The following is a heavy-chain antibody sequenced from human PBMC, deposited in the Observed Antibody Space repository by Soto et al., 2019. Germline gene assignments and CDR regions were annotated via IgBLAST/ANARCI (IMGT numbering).Heavy chain of an antibody. Sequence: PSETLSLTCPVSGCSISSYYWSWIRQPPGKGLEWIGHIYYSGSTNYNPSLKSRVTISVDTSKNQFSLKLSSVTAADTAVYYCAGAWGAYYYYYGMDVWGQGTTVTVSS. CDR2: IYYSGST. D-gene: IGHD7-27*01. J-gene: IGHJ6*02. CDR3: AGAWGAYYYYYGMDV. V-gene: IGHV4-59*01. CDR1: GCSISSYY.